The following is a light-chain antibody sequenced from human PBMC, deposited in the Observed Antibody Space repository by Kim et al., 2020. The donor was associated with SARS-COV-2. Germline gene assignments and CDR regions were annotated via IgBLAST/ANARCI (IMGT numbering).Light chain of an antibody. J-gene: IGKJ1*01. CDR3: HQFDESPRT. CDR2: GTS. V-gene: IGKV3-20*01. Sequence: PGERATLSCRASQNVGSKYLVWFQQKPGQAPRLLIYGTSTRATGIPDRFSASGSGTDFTLTISRLEPEDFAVYYCHQFDESPRTFGQGTKVDIK. CDR1: QNVGSKY.